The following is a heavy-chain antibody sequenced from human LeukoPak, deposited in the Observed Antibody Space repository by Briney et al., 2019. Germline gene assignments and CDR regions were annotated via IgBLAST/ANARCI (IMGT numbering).Heavy chain of an antibody. J-gene: IGHJ4*02. V-gene: IGHV3-23*01. CDR2: ISGSGGST. D-gene: IGHD5-18*01. CDR3: AKVKFTVDTAMAVDY. CDR1: GFTFSSYA. Sequence: GGSLRLPCAASGFTFSSYAMSWVRQAPGKGLEWVSAISGSGGSTYYADSVKGRFTISRDNSKNTLYLQMNSLRAEDTAVYYCAKVKFTVDTAMAVDYWGQGTLVTVSS.